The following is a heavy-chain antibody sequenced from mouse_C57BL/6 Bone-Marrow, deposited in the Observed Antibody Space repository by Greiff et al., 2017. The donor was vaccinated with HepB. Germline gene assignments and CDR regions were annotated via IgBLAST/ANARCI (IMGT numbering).Heavy chain of an antibody. CDR2: IYPRDGST. Sequence: VQLQQSGAELVRPGASVKLSCTASGFNIKDDYMHWMKQRPEQGLEWIGYIYPRDGSTKYNEKFKGKATLTADKSSSTAYMQLNSLTSEDSAVYFCARRVDYYAMDYWGQGTSVTVSS. V-gene: IGHV1-78*01. D-gene: IGHD1-1*02. J-gene: IGHJ4*01. CDR1: GFNIKDDY. CDR3: ARRVDYYAMDY.